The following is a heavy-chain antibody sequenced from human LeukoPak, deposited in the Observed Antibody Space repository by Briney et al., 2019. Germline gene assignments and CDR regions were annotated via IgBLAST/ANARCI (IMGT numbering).Heavy chain of an antibody. Sequence: GGSLRLSCAASGFTFSSYGMHWVRQAPGKGLEWVAFIRYDGSNKYYADSVKGRFTISRDNSKNTLYLQMNSLRAEDTAVYYCARSRHSVPAAIIDPFDYWGQGTLVTVSS. D-gene: IGHD2-2*01. J-gene: IGHJ4*02. CDR1: GFTFSSYG. V-gene: IGHV3-30*02. CDR2: IRYDGSNK. CDR3: ARSRHSVPAAIIDPFDY.